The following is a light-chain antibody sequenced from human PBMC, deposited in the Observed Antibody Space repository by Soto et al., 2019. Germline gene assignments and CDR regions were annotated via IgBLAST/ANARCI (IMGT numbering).Light chain of an antibody. CDR2: GAS. Sequence: IVMTQSPATLSVSPGERATLSCRASQSISSDVAWYRQKPGQPPTLILYGASTRAIGIRARFSGSGSGTEFTLTINSLQSEDFAVYYCQKYGSSTTFGQGTKVDIK. CDR1: QSISSD. CDR3: QKYGSSTT. V-gene: IGKV3-15*01. J-gene: IGKJ1*01.